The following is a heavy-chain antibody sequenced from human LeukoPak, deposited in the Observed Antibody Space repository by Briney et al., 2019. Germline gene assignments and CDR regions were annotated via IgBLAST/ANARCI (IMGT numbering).Heavy chain of an antibody. V-gene: IGHV4-39*07. CDR2: INHSGST. J-gene: IGHJ4*02. D-gene: IGHD2-21*01. Sequence: TPSETLSLTCTVSGGSISSSSYYWGWIRQPPGKGLEWIGEINHSGSTNYNPSLKSRVTISVDTSKNQFSLKLSSVTAADTAVYYCAREIAGSFDYWGQGTLVTVSS. CDR1: GGSISSSSYY. CDR3: AREIAGSFDY.